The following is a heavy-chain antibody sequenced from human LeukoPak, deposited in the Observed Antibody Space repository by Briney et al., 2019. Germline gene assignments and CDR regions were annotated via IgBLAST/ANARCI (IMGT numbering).Heavy chain of an antibody. Sequence: GASVKVSCKASGGTFSSYAISWVRQAPGQGLEWMGGIIPIFGTANYAQKFQGRVTITADESTSTAYMELSSLRSEDTAVYYCCRDGYNTGDYWGQGTLVTGSS. CDR3: CRDGYNTGDY. D-gene: IGHD5-24*01. CDR2: IIPIFGTA. V-gene: IGHV1-69*13. J-gene: IGHJ4*02. CDR1: GGTFSSYA.